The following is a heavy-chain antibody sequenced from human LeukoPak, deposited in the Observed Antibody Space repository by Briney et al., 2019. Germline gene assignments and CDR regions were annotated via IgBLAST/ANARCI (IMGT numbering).Heavy chain of an antibody. CDR2: ISWNSGSI. J-gene: IGHJ6*02. Sequence: PGGSLRLSCAASGFTFDDYAMHWVRQAPGKGLEWVSGISWNSGSIGYADSVKGRFTISRDNAKNSLYLQMNSLRAEDTALYYCAKDMTPGNDFWSGWYYYYGMDVWGQGTTVTVSS. D-gene: IGHD3-3*01. CDR3: AKDMTPGNDFWSGWYYYYGMDV. V-gene: IGHV3-9*01. CDR1: GFTFDDYA.